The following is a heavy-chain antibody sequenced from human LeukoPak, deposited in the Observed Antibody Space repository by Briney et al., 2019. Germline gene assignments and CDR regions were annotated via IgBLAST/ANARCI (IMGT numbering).Heavy chain of an antibody. D-gene: IGHD1/OR15-1a*01. CDR1: GFTFSNYA. Sequence: GGSLRLSCAVSGFTFSNYAMHWVRQAPGKGLEYVSGINTDGGRTYYVNSVKGRFTIPRDNSKSTLYLQMGSLTTEDMAVYYCARARTYSNNWNNGGIDYWGQGTLVTVSS. CDR2: INTDGGRT. J-gene: IGHJ4*02. CDR3: ARARTYSNNWNNGGIDY. V-gene: IGHV3-64*01.